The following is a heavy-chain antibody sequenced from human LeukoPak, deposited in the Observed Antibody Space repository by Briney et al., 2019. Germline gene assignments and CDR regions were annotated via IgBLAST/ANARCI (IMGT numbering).Heavy chain of an antibody. CDR1: GFTFDDYA. D-gene: IGHD5-18*01. CDR2: ISWNSGSI. CDR3: ARTIQAFDY. V-gene: IGHV3-9*01. Sequence: SGGSLRLSCAASGFTFDDYAMHWVRQAPGKGLEWVSGISWNSGSIGYADSVKGRFTISRDNAKNSLYLQMNSLRAEDTAVYYCARTIQAFDYWGQGTLVTVSS. J-gene: IGHJ4*02.